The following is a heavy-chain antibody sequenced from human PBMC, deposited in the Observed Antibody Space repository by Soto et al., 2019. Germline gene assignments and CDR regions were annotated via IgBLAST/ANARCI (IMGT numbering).Heavy chain of an antibody. CDR3: AKSRDGYSFYYYYDMDV. CDR2: ISARGDSA. CDR1: GFSFSSFD. J-gene: IGHJ6*02. Sequence: PGGSLRLSCAASGFSFSSFDMSWVRQAPRKGLEWVSSISARGDSAYHADSVKGRFTISRDNSKNTLYLQMNSLRGDDTAVYYCAKSRDGYSFYYYYDMDVWGQGTTVTVSS. D-gene: IGHD4-4*01. V-gene: IGHV3-23*01.